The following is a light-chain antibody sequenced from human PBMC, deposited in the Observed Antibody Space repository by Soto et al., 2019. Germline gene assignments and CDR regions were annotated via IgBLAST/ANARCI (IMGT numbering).Light chain of an antibody. Sequence: EKVMTQSPATLSVSPGERATLSCGASQSVRSNVAWYQQKPGQPPRLLIFGASYRATGIPARFSGSGSGTEFNLTISSLQSEDFAVYFCQQYDDWLRLTFGGGTKVEIK. CDR2: GAS. V-gene: IGKV3D-15*01. J-gene: IGKJ4*01. CDR3: QQYDDWLRLT. CDR1: QSVRSN.